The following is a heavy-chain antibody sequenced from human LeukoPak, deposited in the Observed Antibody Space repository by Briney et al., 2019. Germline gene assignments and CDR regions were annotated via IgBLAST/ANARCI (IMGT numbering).Heavy chain of an antibody. J-gene: IGHJ6*02. Sequence: GRSLRLSCEASGFTFSSYGMHWVRQAPGKGLEWVAVISYDGSNKYYADSVKGRFTISRDNSKNTLYLQMNSLRAEDTAVYYCAKATTTLFGYYYGMDVWGQGTTVTVSS. V-gene: IGHV3-30*18. CDR1: GFTFSSYG. D-gene: IGHD1-26*01. CDR2: ISYDGSNK. CDR3: AKATTTLFGYYYGMDV.